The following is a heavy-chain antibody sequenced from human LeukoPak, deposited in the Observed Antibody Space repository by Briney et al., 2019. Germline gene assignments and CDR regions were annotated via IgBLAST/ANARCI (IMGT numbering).Heavy chain of an antibody. CDR1: GYTFTSYY. Sequence: ASVKVSCKASGYTFTSYYMHWVRQAPGQGLEWMGIINPSGGSTRYAQKFQGRVTMTRDMSTSTVYMELSSLRSEDTAVYYCARDPIVGPTALDYWGQGTLVTVSS. CDR3: ARDPIVGPTALDY. CDR2: INPSGGST. V-gene: IGHV1-46*01. D-gene: IGHD1-26*01. J-gene: IGHJ4*02.